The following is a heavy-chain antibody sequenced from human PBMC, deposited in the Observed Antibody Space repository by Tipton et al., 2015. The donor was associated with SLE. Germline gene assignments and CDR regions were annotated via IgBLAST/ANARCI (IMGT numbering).Heavy chain of an antibody. CDR2: IYYSGST. J-gene: IGHJ3*02. D-gene: IGHD6-13*01. CDR1: GGSFSGYY. CDR3: ARVVAAAGTAFDI. V-gene: IGHV4-59*12. Sequence: LRLSCAVYGGSFSGYYWSWIRQPPGKGLEWIGDIYYSGSTNYNPSLKSRVTISVDTSKNQFSLKLSSVTAADTAVYYCARVVAAAGTAFDIWGQGTMVTVSS.